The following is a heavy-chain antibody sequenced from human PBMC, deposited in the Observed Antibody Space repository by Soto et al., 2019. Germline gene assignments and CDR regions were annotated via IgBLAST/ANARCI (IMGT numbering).Heavy chain of an antibody. D-gene: IGHD2-21*02. Sequence: SGPTLVNPTQTPTLTCTFSGFSLSTSGMRVSWIRQPPGKALEWLARIDWDDDKFYSTSLKTRLTISKDTSKNQVVLTMTNMDPVDTATYYCAREIVVVTASRVGYYYYGMDVWGQGTTVTVSS. V-gene: IGHV2-70*04. CDR3: AREIVVVTASRVGYYYYGMDV. J-gene: IGHJ6*02. CDR2: IDWDDDK. CDR1: GFSLSTSGMR.